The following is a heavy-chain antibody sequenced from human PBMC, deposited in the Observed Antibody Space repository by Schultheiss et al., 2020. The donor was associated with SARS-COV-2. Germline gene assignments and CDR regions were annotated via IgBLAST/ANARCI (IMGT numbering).Heavy chain of an antibody. CDR1: GFTFSYYY. J-gene: IGHJ1*01. CDR3: ARALGYFQH. Sequence: GGSLRLSCAASGFTFSYYYMSGVRQAPGKGLVWVSRINSDGSSTSYADSVKGRFTISRDNSKNTLYLQMNSLRAEDTAVYYCARALGYFQHWGQGTLVTVSS. V-gene: IGHV3-74*01. CDR2: INSDGSST.